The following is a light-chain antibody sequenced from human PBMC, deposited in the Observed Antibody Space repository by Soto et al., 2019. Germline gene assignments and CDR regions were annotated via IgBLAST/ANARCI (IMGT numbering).Light chain of an antibody. CDR1: SSNIGAGYD. CDR2: GNS. Sequence: QSVLTQPPSVSGAPGQRVTISCTGSSSNIGAGYDVHWYQQLPGTAPKLLIYGNSNRPSGVLDRFSGSKSGTSASLAITGLQAEDEADYDCQSDDSSWVFGGGTKVTVL. J-gene: IGLJ3*02. V-gene: IGLV1-40*01. CDR3: QSDDSSWV.